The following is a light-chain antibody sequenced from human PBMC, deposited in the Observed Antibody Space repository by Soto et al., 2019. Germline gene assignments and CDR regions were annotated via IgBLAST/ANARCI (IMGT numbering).Light chain of an antibody. CDR3: SSYTTSGPWV. J-gene: IGLJ3*02. Sequence: QSALTQPASVSGSLGQSITISCTGSNSDIGGHNYVSWYQQHPGKVPKLMIFAVTNRPSGVSTRFSGSKSGNTASLTISGLQAEDEADYYCSSYTTSGPWVFGGGTKVTVL. CDR1: NSDIGGHNY. CDR2: AVT. V-gene: IGLV2-14*01.